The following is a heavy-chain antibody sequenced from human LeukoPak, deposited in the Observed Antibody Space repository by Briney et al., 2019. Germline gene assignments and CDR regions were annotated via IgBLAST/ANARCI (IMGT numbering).Heavy chain of an antibody. D-gene: IGHD3-22*01. CDR3: ARDANYYDSSGYLDY. CDR2: ISYDGSNK. CDR1: GFTFSSYA. Sequence: GGSLRLSCAASGFTFSSYAMHWVRQAPGKGLEWVAVISYDGSNKYYANSVKGRFTISRDNSKNTLYLQMNSLRAEDTAVYYCARDANYYDSSGYLDYWGQGTLVTVSS. J-gene: IGHJ4*02. V-gene: IGHV3-30-3*01.